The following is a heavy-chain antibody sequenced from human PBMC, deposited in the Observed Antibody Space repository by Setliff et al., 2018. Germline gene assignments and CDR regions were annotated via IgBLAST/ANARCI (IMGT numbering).Heavy chain of an antibody. CDR2: INHRGST. D-gene: IGHD2-21*01. CDR3: ARVRRVVIAYYYYMDV. J-gene: IGHJ6*03. Sequence: SETLSLTCAVYGGSFSGYYWRWIRQPPGKGREWIGEINHRGSTNYNPYLKSRVTISVDTSTNQFSLKLSSVTAADTAVYYCARVRRVVIAYYYYMDVWGKGTTVTVSS. V-gene: IGHV4-34*01. CDR1: GGSFSGYY.